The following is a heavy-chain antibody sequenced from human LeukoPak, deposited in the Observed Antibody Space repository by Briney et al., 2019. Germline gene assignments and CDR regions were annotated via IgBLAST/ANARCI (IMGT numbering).Heavy chain of an antibody. Sequence: GGSLRLSCAASGFTFTSYAMSWVRQAPGKGLEWVSGISGSGGSTHYADSVKGRFTISRDNSKNTLYLQMNSLRAEDTAVYYCAKGARWLSGSSDYWGQGTLVTVSS. CDR2: ISGSGGST. D-gene: IGHD1-26*01. CDR1: GFTFTSYA. CDR3: AKGARWLSGSSDY. J-gene: IGHJ4*02. V-gene: IGHV3-23*01.